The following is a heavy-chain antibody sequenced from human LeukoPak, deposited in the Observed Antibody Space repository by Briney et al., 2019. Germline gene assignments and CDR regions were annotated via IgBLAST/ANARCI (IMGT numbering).Heavy chain of an antibody. CDR3: TRDHYPGIARGGACNF. Sequence: GRSLRLSCVASGFTFNSFAMHWVRQAPGKGLEWVAVISYDGSKRYYADSGKGRFTISRDNSKNATYLEMNSMRVEDTATYYCTRDHYPGIARGGACNFWGQGTMATVSS. CDR1: GFTFNSFA. CDR2: ISYDGSKR. J-gene: IGHJ3*01. V-gene: IGHV3-30-3*01. D-gene: IGHD2/OR15-2a*01.